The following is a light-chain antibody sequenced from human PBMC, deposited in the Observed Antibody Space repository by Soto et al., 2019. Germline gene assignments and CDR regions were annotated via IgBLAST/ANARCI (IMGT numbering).Light chain of an antibody. CDR1: SSNIGAGYD. Sequence: QSVLTQPPSVSGAPGQRVTISCTGSSSNIGAGYDVHWYQQLPGTAPKLLIYGNSNRPSGVPDRFSGSKSGPSASLAITGLEAEDESDYYCQVYVSSLSGCVFGGVTTLT. CDR2: GNS. CDR3: QVYVSSLSGCV. J-gene: IGLJ2*01. V-gene: IGLV1-40*01.